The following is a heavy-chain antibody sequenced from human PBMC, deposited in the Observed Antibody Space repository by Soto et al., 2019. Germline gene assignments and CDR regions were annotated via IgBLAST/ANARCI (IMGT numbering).Heavy chain of an antibody. V-gene: IGHV3-21*01. Sequence: GGSLRLSCAASGFTFSSYSMNWVRQAPGKGLEWVSSISSSGSYIYYADSVKGRFTISRDNAKNSLYLQMNSLRAEDTAVYYCARDDVLTGYRYYYYGMDVSGQGTTVTVSS. CDR2: ISSSGSYI. D-gene: IGHD3-9*01. CDR1: GFTFSSYS. CDR3: ARDDVLTGYRYYYYGMDV. J-gene: IGHJ6*02.